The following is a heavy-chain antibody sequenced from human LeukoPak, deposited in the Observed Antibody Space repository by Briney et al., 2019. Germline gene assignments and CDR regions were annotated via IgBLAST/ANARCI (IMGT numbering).Heavy chain of an antibody. J-gene: IGHJ4*02. V-gene: IGHV4-4*02. CDR2: VHLNGAT. CDR1: GGSITTTNW. CDR3: TRESGAFSPFGS. D-gene: IGHD1-26*01. Sequence: SETLSLTCAVSGGSITTTNWWSWVRQPPGKGLEWIGEVHLNGATNYNPSLESRFSMSIDKSNNHLSLEVTSVTAADTAMYYCTRESGAFSPFGSWGQGTLVTVSS.